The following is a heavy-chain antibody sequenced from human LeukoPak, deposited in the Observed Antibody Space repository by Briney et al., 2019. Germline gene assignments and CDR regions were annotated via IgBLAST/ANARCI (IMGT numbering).Heavy chain of an antibody. J-gene: IGHJ3*02. Sequence: SETLSLTCTVSGGSISSYYWSWIRQPPGKGLEWIGYIYYSGSTNYNPSLKSRVTISVDTSKNQFSLKLSSVTAADTAVYYCARASLLAAAGALDIWGQGTMVTVSS. D-gene: IGHD6-13*01. CDR3: ARASLLAAAGALDI. CDR1: GGSISSYY. V-gene: IGHV4-59*08. CDR2: IYYSGST.